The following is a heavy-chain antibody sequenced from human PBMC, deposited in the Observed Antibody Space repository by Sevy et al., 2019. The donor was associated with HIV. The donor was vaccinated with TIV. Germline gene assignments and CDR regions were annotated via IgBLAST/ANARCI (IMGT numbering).Heavy chain of an antibody. Sequence: GGSLRLSCSASEFTFSSYAMSWVRQAPGKGLEWVSSISGSGRFTYYGYFMEGRFIISRDNSKNTLSVQMNSLRAEDTAVDYCAKGFWSGATYPKDYYYYGMDVWGQGTTVTVSS. J-gene: IGHJ6*02. V-gene: IGHV3-23*01. CDR2: ISGSGRFT. CDR3: AKGFWSGATYPKDYYYYGMDV. D-gene: IGHD3-3*01. CDR1: EFTFSSYA.